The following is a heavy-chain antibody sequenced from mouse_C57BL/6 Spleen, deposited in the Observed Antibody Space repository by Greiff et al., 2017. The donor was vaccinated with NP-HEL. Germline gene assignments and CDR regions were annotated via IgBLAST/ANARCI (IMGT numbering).Heavy chain of an antibody. CDR2: ISYDGSN. CDR3: ARAATVVFGY. Sequence: ESGPGLVKPSQSLSLTCSVTGYSITSGYYWNWIRQFPGNKLEWMGYISYDGSNNYNPSLKNRISITRDTSKNQFFLKLNSVTTEDTATYYCARAATVVFGYWGQGTTLTVSS. CDR1: GYSITSGYY. V-gene: IGHV3-6*01. J-gene: IGHJ2*01. D-gene: IGHD1-1*01.